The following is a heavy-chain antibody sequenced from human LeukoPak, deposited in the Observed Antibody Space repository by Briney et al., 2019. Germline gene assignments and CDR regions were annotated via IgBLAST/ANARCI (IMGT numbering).Heavy chain of an antibody. CDR3: AKDLAGTRVFDY. Sequence: PGGSLRLSCVASGFTFSTYGMHWVRQAPGKGLEWVAVISYDGSNKYYADSVKGRFTISRDNSKNTLYLQMNSLRAEDTAVYYCAKDLAGTRVFDYWGQGTLVTVSS. J-gene: IGHJ4*02. V-gene: IGHV3-30*18. D-gene: IGHD6-13*01. CDR2: ISYDGSNK. CDR1: GFTFSTYG.